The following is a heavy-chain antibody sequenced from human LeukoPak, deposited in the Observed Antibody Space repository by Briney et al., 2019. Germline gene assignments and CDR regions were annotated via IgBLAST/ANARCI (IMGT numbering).Heavy chain of an antibody. Sequence: SVKVSCKAAGGTFSTYTISWVRQAPGQGLEWMGGIIPIFGTANYAQKFQGRVTIIADESTSTAYMELSSLRSEDTAVYYCARGRYYDSSGPYYFDYWGQGTLVTASS. CDR1: GGTFSTYT. D-gene: IGHD3-22*01. CDR3: ARGRYYDSSGPYYFDY. J-gene: IGHJ4*02. V-gene: IGHV1-69*13. CDR2: IIPIFGTA.